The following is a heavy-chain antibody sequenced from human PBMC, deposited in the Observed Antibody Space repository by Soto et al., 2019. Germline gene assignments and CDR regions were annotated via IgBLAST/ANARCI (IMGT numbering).Heavy chain of an antibody. J-gene: IGHJ4*02. CDR1: GFTFSSYA. D-gene: IGHD3-3*01. Sequence: EVQLLESGGGLVQPGGSLRLSCAASGFTFSSYAMSWVRQAPGKGLEWVSAISGSGGSTYYADSVKGRFTISRDNSKNTLYLQMNSLRAEDTAVYYCAKDPGITIFGVVCLSVFDYWGQGTLVTVSS. CDR3: AKDPGITIFGVVCLSVFDY. V-gene: IGHV3-23*01. CDR2: ISGSGGST.